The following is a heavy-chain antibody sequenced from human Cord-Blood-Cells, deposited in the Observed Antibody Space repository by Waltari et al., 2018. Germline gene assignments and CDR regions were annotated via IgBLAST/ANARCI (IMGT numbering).Heavy chain of an antibody. V-gene: IGHV1-3*01. Sequence: QVQLVQSGAEVKKPGASVKVSCKASGYTFTSYAMHWVRQAPVQRLEWMGWINVGKGNKKYSQKFKGRVTITRATSASTAYMELSSLRSEDTAGYYCARDCVCPGPNQSGDAFDIWGQGKMVTVSS. D-gene: IGHD3-16*01. J-gene: IGHJ3*02. CDR2: INVGKGNK. CDR1: GYTFTSYA. CDR3: ARDCVCPGPNQSGDAFDI.